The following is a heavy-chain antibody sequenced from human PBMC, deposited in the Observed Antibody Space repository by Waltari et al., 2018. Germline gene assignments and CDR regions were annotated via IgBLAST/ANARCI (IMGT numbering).Heavy chain of an antibody. CDR3: ARRSGPYYFDY. CDR2: IYHSGRP. Sequence: QVQLQESGPGLVKPSETLSLTCAVSGYSISSGYYWGWIRQPPGKGLEWIGSIYHSGRPYYNPSLKSRVTISVDTSKNQFSLKLSSVTAADTAVYYCARRSGPYYFDYWGQGTLVTVSS. D-gene: IGHD6-19*01. J-gene: IGHJ4*02. V-gene: IGHV4-38-2*01. CDR1: GYSISSGYY.